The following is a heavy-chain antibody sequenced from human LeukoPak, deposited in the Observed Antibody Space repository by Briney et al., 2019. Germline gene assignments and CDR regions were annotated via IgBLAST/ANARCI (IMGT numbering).Heavy chain of an antibody. V-gene: IGHV1-58*01. Sequence: ASVKVSCKASGFTFTSSAVQWVRQARGQRLEWIGWIVVGSGNTNYAQKFQERVTITRDMSTSTAYMELSSLRSEDTAVYYCARVKGIAVAVDAFDIWGQGTMVTVSS. CDR1: GFTFTSSA. J-gene: IGHJ3*02. D-gene: IGHD6-19*01. CDR2: IVVGSGNT. CDR3: ARVKGIAVAVDAFDI.